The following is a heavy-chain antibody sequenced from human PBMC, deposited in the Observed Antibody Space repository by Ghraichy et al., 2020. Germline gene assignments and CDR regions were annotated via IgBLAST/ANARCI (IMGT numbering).Heavy chain of an antibody. Sequence: GASLRLSCAASGSTVSDIYMSWVRQAPGKGLEWVSIVYNRGSTYYADSVKGRFTISRDNSRSILYLQMNSLGVEDTAVYYCAKDLRDHNGIYDPFDLWGQGTMVTVSS. J-gene: IGHJ3*01. V-gene: IGHV3-66*01. CDR3: AKDLRDHNGIYDPFDL. CDR1: GSTVSDIY. D-gene: IGHD5-12*01. CDR2: VYNRGST.